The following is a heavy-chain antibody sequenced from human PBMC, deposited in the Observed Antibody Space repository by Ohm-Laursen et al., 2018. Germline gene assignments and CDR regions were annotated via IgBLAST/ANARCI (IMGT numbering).Heavy chain of an antibody. CDR2: INHSGST. Sequence: SDTLSLTCAVYGGSFSGYYWSWIRQPPGKGLEWIGEINHSGSTNYNPSLKSRVTISVDTSKNQFSLKLSSVTAADTAVYYCARVLARYYDSSGYGYWGQETLVTVSS. D-gene: IGHD3-22*01. V-gene: IGHV4-34*01. J-gene: IGHJ4*02. CDR1: GGSFSGYY. CDR3: ARVLARYYDSSGYGY.